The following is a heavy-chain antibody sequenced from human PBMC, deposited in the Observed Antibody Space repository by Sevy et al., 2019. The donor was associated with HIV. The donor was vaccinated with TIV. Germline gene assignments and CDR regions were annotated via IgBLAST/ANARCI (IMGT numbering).Heavy chain of an antibody. CDR2: LSFGCGEI. D-gene: IGHD2-8*01. CDR1: GFTFSKYS. Sequence: GGTLRLSCAASGFTFSKYSMSWVRQPPGKGLEWVSTLSFGCGEINYADSVKGRLTISRDNSKSSVYLQMNNLRPEDTGVYYCAREGCTKPHDYWGQGTLVTVSS. CDR3: AREGCTKPHDY. V-gene: IGHV3-23*01. J-gene: IGHJ4*02.